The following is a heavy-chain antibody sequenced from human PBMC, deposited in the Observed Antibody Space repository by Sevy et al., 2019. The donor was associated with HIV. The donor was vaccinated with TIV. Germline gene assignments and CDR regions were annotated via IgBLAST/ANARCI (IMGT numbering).Heavy chain of an antibody. V-gene: IGHV3-23*01. J-gene: IGHJ4*02. CDR1: GFKFDNYD. Sequence: GGSLRLSCAASGFKFDNYDFSWVRQAPGKGLEWVSGFSGTDGSGTDGTTYYTDSVKGRFSISRDNSKNTRYLEMNSLRVDDTAVYYCAKAARYSSVWYSTGEPFDYWGQGTLVTVSS. CDR2: FSGTDGSGTDGTT. CDR3: AKAARYSSVWYSTGEPFDY. D-gene: IGHD6-13*01.